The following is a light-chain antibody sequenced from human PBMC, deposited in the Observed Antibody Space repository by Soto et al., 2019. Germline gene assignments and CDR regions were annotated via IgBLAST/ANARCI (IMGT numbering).Light chain of an antibody. V-gene: IGKV3-20*01. J-gene: IGKJ1*01. CDR2: GAS. Sequence: EIVLTQSPGTLSLSPGERATLSCRASQSVSSSFFAWYQKKPGQATRLLIYGASSRASGIPERFSGSGSGTDFTLTISSLEPEDFAVYYCQQYDSSPRTFGQGTKVEIK. CDR3: QQYDSSPRT. CDR1: QSVSSSF.